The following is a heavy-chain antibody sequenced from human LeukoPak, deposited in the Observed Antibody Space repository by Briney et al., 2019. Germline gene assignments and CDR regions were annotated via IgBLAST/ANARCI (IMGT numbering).Heavy chain of an antibody. D-gene: IGHD2-21*01. CDR1: GGSFSGYY. Sequence: SETLSLTCAVYGGSFSGYYWSWIRQPPGKGLEWIGEINHSGSTNYNPSLKSRVTISVDTSKNQFSLKLSSVTAADTAVYYCARGFSGGLLLGWGQGTLVTVSS. CDR2: INHSGST. J-gene: IGHJ4*02. V-gene: IGHV4-34*01. CDR3: ARGFSGGLLLG.